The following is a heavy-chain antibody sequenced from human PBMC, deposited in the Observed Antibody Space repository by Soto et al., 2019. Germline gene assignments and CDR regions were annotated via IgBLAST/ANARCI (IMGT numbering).Heavy chain of an antibody. J-gene: IGHJ6*02. Sequence: QVQLQQWGAGLLKPSETLSLTCAVSGGSFSDYYYTWLRQPPGKGLEWIGEINQKEVTNYKLSLVGRVVPSPDPSKAQFALKINSFSAADTAVYYCGFSSSDYFSGLDLWGQGTPVIVSS. V-gene: IGHV4-34*01. CDR3: GFSSSDYFSGLDL. CDR2: INQKEVT. CDR1: GGSFSDYY. D-gene: IGHD4-17*01.